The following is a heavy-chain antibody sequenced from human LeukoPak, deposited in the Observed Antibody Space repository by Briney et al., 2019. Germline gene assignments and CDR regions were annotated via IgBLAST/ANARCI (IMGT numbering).Heavy chain of an antibody. CDR3: AKYHWDDDAFDI. V-gene: IGHV3-72*01. D-gene: IGHD1-1*01. CDR2: ARNKANSYTT. CDR1: GFTFSDRY. Sequence: PGGSLRLSCAASGFTFSDRYMDWVRQAPGKGLEWVGRARNKANSYTTEYAASVKGRFTISRDDSKNSLYLQMNSLKTEDTAMYYCAKYHWDDDAFDIWSQGTMVTVSS. J-gene: IGHJ3*02.